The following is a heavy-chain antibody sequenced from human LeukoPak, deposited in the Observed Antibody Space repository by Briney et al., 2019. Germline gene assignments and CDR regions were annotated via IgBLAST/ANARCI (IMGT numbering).Heavy chain of an antibody. D-gene: IGHD6-19*01. V-gene: IGHV3-9*01. CDR2: ISWNSGSI. CDR1: GFTFDDYA. J-gene: IGHJ4*02. Sequence: GGSLRLSCAASGFTFDDYAMHWVRQAPGKGLEWVSGISWNSGSIGYADSVKGRFTISRDNAKNSLYLQMNSLRADDTALYYCAKDMSGAAVAGKDYWGQGTLVTVSS. CDR3: AKDMSGAAVAGKDY.